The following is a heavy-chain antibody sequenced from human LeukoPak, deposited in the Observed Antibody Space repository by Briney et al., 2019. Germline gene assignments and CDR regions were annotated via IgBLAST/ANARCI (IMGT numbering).Heavy chain of an antibody. CDR2: VNSDGSST. Sequence: QPGGSLRLSCAASGFTSSSYWMHWVRQVPGKGLVWVSRVNSDGSSTRHADSVKGRFTISRDNAKNTLYLQMNSLRSEDTAVYYCARSHYYDSSGIFSYYYGLDVWGQGTTVTVSS. V-gene: IGHV3-74*01. D-gene: IGHD3-22*01. J-gene: IGHJ6*02. CDR3: ARSHYYDSSGIFSYYYGLDV. CDR1: GFTSSSYW.